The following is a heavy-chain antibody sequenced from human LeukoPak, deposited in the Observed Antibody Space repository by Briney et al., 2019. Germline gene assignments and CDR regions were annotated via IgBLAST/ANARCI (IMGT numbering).Heavy chain of an antibody. CDR2: IYYSGST. J-gene: IGHJ6*03. Sequence: PPETLSLTCTVSGGSISSSSYYWGWIRQPPGKGLEWIGSIYYSGSTYYNPSLKSRVTISVDTSKNQFSLKLSSVTAADTAVYYCARRKSMVRGVTQPYYYYMDVWGKGTTVTISS. D-gene: IGHD3-10*01. V-gene: IGHV4-39*01. CDR3: ARRKSMVRGVTQPYYYYMDV. CDR1: GGSISSSSYY.